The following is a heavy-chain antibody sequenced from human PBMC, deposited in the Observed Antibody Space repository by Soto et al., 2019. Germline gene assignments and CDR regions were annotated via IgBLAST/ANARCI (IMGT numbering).Heavy chain of an antibody. CDR3: ALWGFRDGNNSKYNCSGMDV. Sequence: VQLVQSGAEVKKPGSSVKLSCKASGGTFNRYTISWVRQAPGQGLEWMGGIIPIFGTANYAQKFQGRVAIIADDSTSAAYMELRSLRSEDTAVYYCALWGFRDGNNSKYNCSGMDVWGQGTTVTVSS. V-gene: IGHV1-69*01. D-gene: IGHD1-1*01. CDR2: IIPIFGTA. J-gene: IGHJ6*02. CDR1: GGTFNRYT.